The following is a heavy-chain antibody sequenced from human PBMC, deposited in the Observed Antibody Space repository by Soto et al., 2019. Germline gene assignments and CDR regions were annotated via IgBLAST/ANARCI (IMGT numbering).Heavy chain of an antibody. V-gene: IGHV1-18*01. CDR3: AREGEMPYYYYGLDV. Sequence: QVQLVQSGAEVRKPGASVKVSCKASGYTFTTYGISWVRQAPGQGLEWMGWISGYNGHTKYAQKVQGRVTMTTATSTSTVYMDLRSLRSEDTAVYYCAREGEMPYYYYGLDVWGQGTTVTVSS. D-gene: IGHD3-16*01. CDR1: GYTFTTYG. CDR2: ISGYNGHT. J-gene: IGHJ6*02.